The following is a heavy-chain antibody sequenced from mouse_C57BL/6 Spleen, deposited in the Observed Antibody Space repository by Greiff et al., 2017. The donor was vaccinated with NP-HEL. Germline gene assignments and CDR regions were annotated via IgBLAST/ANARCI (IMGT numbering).Heavy chain of an antibody. V-gene: IGHV5-4*01. D-gene: IGHD2-10*02. J-gene: IGHJ4*01. CDR1: GFTFSSYA. CDR2: ISDGGSYT. Sequence: EVQLVESGGGLVKPGGPLKLSCAASGFTFSSYAMSWVRQTPEKRLEWVATISDGGSYTYYPDNVKGRFTISRDNAKNNLYLQMSHLKSEDTAMYYCARGGYDYYAMDYWGQGTSVTVSS. CDR3: ARGGYDYYAMDY.